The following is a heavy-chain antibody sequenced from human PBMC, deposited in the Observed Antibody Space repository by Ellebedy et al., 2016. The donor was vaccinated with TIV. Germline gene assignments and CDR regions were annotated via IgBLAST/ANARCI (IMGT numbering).Heavy chain of an antibody. CDR1: GFTFSSYA. J-gene: IGHJ3*02. Sequence: GGSLRLSXAASGFTFSSYAMSWVRQAPGKGLEWLSAITGSGDGGRTYSADSVKGRFTISRDNSKNTLYLQMNSLRAEDTAVYYCAGRSGTYSDASDIWGQGTMVTVSS. CDR2: ITGSGDGGRT. V-gene: IGHV3-23*01. D-gene: IGHD1-26*01. CDR3: AGRSGTYSDASDI.